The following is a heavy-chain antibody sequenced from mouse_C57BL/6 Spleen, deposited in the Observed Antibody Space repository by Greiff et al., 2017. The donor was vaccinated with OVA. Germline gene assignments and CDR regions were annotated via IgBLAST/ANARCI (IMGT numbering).Heavy chain of an antibody. CDR1: GFSLTSYG. CDR2: LWIGGST. V-gene: IGHV2-2*01. D-gene: IGHD5-1*01. CDR3: GASLDDEYDYAMDY. Sequence: QVHVKQSGPGLVQPSQSLSITCTVSGFSLTSYGVHWVRQSPGTGLEWLGVLWIGGSTDYNAAFISRLSISKYNSKSPVFFKMNSLQADDTDIYYCGASLDDEYDYAMDYWGQGTSVTVSS. J-gene: IGHJ4*01.